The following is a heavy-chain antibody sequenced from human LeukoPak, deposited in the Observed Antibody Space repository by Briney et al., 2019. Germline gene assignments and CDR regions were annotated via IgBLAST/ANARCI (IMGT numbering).Heavy chain of an antibody. CDR1: GFTFSIYA. CDR3: VKTMVTFGGIIRADAFDI. Sequence: GGSLRLSCSASGFTFSIYAMHWACQAPGKGLEYLSGINNNGGTTNYADSVKGRFTISRDNFKNTLYLQMSSLRPEDTAVYYCVKTMVTFGGIIRADAFDIWGQGTMVTVSS. J-gene: IGHJ3*02. V-gene: IGHV3-64D*06. CDR2: INNNGGTT. D-gene: IGHD3-16*01.